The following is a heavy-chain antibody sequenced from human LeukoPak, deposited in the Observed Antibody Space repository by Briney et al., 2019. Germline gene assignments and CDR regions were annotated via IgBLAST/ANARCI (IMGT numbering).Heavy chain of an antibody. CDR3: PRSEGGSENS. Sequence: GGSLRLSCEASGFIFNSYGMNWVRQAPGRGLEWVSSICSTGSYIFYADSVKGRFTSSRDDAKNSVYLQMNTQRAQEKGILYCPRSEGGSENSWAQGILVAVSS. V-gene: IGHV3-21*01. D-gene: IGHD1-26*01. CDR1: GFIFNSYG. J-gene: IGHJ4*02. CDR2: ICSTGSYI.